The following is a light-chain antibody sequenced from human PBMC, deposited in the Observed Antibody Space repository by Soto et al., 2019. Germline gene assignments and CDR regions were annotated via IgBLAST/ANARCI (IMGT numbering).Light chain of an antibody. CDR1: QSVSSTY. J-gene: IGKJ2*01. V-gene: IGKV3-20*01. CDR3: QQYDTSLPMYT. Sequence: EIVLTQSPGTLSLSPGERATLSCRASQSVSSTYLAWYQQKPGLAPRLVIYAASNRATGIPDRFSGSASGADFTLTISRLEPEDFAVYYCQQYDTSLPMYTFGQGTKLEIK. CDR2: AAS.